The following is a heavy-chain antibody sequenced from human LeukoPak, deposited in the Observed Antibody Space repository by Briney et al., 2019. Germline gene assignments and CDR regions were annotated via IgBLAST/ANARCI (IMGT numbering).Heavy chain of an antibody. CDR2: INHSGST. V-gene: IGHV4-34*01. CDR1: GGSFSGYY. Sequence: SETLSLTCAVYGGSFSGYYWSWIRQPPGKGLEWIGEINHSGSTNYNPSLKSRVTISVDTSKNQVSLKLRSVTAADTAVYYCARGVSGSYINWFAPWGQGTLVTVSS. J-gene: IGHJ5*02. D-gene: IGHD1-26*01. CDR3: ARGVSGSYINWFAP.